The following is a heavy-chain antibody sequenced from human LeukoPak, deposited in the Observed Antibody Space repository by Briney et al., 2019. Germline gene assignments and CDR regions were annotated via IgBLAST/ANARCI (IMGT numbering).Heavy chain of an antibody. D-gene: IGHD3-22*01. CDR2: ISGSGGST. Sequence: GGSLRLSCAASGFTFSSYAMSWVRQAPGKGLEWVSAISGSGGSTYYADSVKGRFTISRDNSKNTLYLQMNGLRAEDTAVYYCAKPPSGYYYMYYFDYWGQGTLVTVSS. J-gene: IGHJ4*02. CDR1: GFTFSSYA. V-gene: IGHV3-23*01. CDR3: AKPPSGYYYMYYFDY.